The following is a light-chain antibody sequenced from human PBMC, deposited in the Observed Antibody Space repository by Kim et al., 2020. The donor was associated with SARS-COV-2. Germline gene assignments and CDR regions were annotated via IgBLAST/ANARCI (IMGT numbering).Light chain of an antibody. CDR2: AAA. Sequence: SSMGDRVTITCRASQDIANSLAWYQQKPGKVPQVLIYAAATLQSGVPSRFSGSGSGTEFTLTIGSLQTEDVATYSCQKYNSAPLTFGPGTKVDIK. J-gene: IGKJ1*01. CDR3: QKYNSAPLT. V-gene: IGKV1-27*01. CDR1: QDIANS.